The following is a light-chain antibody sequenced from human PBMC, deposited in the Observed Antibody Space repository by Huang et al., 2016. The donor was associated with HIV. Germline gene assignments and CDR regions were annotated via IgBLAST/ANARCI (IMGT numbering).Light chain of an antibody. J-gene: IGKJ1*01. V-gene: IGKV3D-15*01. Sequence: EIVMTQSPATLSVSPGERATLSCRASQSVSSNLAWYQQKPCPAPRLLIYGASTRATGIPARFSGSGSGTEFTLTISSLQSEDFAVYYCQQYNNWPPKTFGQGTKVEIK. CDR3: QQYNNWPPKT. CDR1: QSVSSN. CDR2: GAS.